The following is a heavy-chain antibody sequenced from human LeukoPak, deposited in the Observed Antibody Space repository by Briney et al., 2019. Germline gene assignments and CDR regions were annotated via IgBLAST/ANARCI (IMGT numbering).Heavy chain of an antibody. Sequence: GGSLRLSCAASGFTFSSYDMHWARHATGKGLEWVSAIGTAGDTYYPGSVKGRFTISRENAKNSLYLQMNSLRAGDTAVYYCARVGYLDAFDIWGQGTMVTVSS. J-gene: IGHJ3*02. CDR2: IGTAGDT. D-gene: IGHD6-25*01. CDR1: GFTFSSYD. V-gene: IGHV3-13*01. CDR3: ARVGYLDAFDI.